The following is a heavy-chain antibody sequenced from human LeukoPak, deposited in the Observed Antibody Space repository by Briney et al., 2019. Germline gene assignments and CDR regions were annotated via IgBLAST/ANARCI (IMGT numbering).Heavy chain of an antibody. CDR2: IYYSGST. Sequence: KPSETLSLTCTVSGGSISSSSYYWGWIRQPPGKGLEWIGSIYYSGSTYYNPSLKSRVTISVDTSKNQFSLKLSSVTAADTAVYYCARHAQWLVDYWGQGTLVTVSS. V-gene: IGHV4-39*01. D-gene: IGHD6-19*01. J-gene: IGHJ4*02. CDR3: ARHAQWLVDY. CDR1: GGSISSSSYY.